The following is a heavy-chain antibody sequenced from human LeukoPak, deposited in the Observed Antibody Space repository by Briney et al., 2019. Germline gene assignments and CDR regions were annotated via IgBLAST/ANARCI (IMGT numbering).Heavy chain of an antibody. Sequence: GGSLRLSCAASGFTFSSYAMSWVRQAPGKGLEWVSAISGSGGSTYYADSVKGRFTISRDNSKNTLYLQMNSLRAEDMAVYYCAKDLSGITIFGVVIIPDAFDIWGQGTMVTVSS. CDR3: AKDLSGITIFGVVIIPDAFDI. D-gene: IGHD3-3*01. V-gene: IGHV3-23*01. J-gene: IGHJ3*02. CDR1: GFTFSSYA. CDR2: ISGSGGST.